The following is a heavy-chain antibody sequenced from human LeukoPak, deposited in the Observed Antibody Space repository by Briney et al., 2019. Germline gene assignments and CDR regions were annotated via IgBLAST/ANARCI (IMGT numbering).Heavy chain of an antibody. Sequence: PSETLSLTCTVSGGSMSSGSYYWSWIRQPAGKGLEWIGRIYTSGSTNYNPSLKSRVTISVDTSKNQFSLNLTSVTAADTAVYYCARFTPQGYGWGGYNRFDPWGQGTLVTVSS. CDR3: ARFTPQGYGWGGYNRFDP. V-gene: IGHV4-61*02. CDR2: IYTSGST. CDR1: GGSMSSGSYY. D-gene: IGHD3-16*01. J-gene: IGHJ5*02.